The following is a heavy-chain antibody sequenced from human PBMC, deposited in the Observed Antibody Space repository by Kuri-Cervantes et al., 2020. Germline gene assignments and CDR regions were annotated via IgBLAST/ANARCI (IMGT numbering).Heavy chain of an antibody. CDR2: IKQDGSEK. D-gene: IGHD5-12*01. CDR1: GFTFSSFW. J-gene: IGHJ6*02. V-gene: IGHV3-7*01. Sequence: GESLKISCAASGFTFSSFWMSWVRQAPGKGLEWVANIKQDGSEKYCVDSVKGRFTISRDNAKNSLYLQMNSLRAEDTAVYYCATEPYSGYDSDYYYGMDVWGQGTTVTVSS. CDR3: ATEPYSGYDSDYYYGMDV.